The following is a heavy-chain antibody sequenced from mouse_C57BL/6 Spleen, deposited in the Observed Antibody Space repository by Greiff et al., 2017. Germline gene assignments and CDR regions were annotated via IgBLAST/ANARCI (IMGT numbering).Heavy chain of an antibody. CDR1: GYTFTSYW. D-gene: IGHD2-10*01. Sequence: QVQLKQPGAELVKPGASVKMSCKASGYTFTSYWITWVQQRPGQGLEWIGDIYPGSGSTNYNEKFKSKATLTVDTSSSTAYMQLSSLTYEDAAIYYCARGLLWYPFAYWGQGTLVTVSA. J-gene: IGHJ3*01. CDR3: ARGLLWYPFAY. V-gene: IGHV1-55*01. CDR2: IYPGSGST.